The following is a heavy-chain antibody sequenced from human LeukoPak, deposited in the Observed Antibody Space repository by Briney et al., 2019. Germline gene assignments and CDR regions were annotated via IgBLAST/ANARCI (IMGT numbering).Heavy chain of an antibody. CDR3: ARDRGALARTGTTIAFDI. V-gene: IGHV3-48*04. CDR2: ISSSSSSGI. D-gene: IGHD1-7*01. J-gene: IGHJ3*02. CDR1: GFTFSSYS. Sequence: PGGSLRLSCVASGFTFSSYSMNWVRQSPGKGLEWVSYISSSSSSGIHYADSVRGRFTISRDDAKNSLYLQMNSLRAEDTAVYYCARDRGALARTGTTIAFDIWGQGTMVTVSS.